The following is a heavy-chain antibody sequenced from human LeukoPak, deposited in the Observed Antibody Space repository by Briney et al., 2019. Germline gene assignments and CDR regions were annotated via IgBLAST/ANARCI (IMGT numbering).Heavy chain of an antibody. Sequence: RGSLRLSCAASGFPFAPFWMTWVRQAPGKGPEFVATMNRDGSEVAYGDSVRDRFTISRDNAKNSLYLQMYGLRAEDTAVYYCARGIDEWLYLYYWGQGALVTVSS. D-gene: IGHD3-22*01. V-gene: IGHV3-7*04. J-gene: IGHJ4*02. CDR1: GFPFAPFW. CDR3: ARGIDEWLYLYY. CDR2: MNRDGSEV.